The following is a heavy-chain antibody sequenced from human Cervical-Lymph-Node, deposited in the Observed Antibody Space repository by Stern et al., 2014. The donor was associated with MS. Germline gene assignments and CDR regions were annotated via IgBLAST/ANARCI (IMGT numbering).Heavy chain of an antibody. V-gene: IGHV1-3*01. CDR3: ARAFYGSQFGY. CDR2: IIAGSGAA. Sequence: VQLVESGAEVKKPGASVKVACEASGYTFSSFAIHWVRQAPGQRLEWLGWIIAGSGAAKYSQRFQDRVTITRDTSANTVYMEMSSLRSEDTAIYYCARAFYGSQFGYWGQGTLVTVSS. D-gene: IGHD6-19*01. J-gene: IGHJ4*02. CDR1: GYTFSSFA.